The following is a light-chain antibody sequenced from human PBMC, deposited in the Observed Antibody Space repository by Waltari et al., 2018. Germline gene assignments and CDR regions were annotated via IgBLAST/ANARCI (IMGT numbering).Light chain of an antibody. CDR2: KAS. V-gene: IGKV1-5*03. Sequence: IQMTQSPYTLSAYVGNRVTITCRASQSIGSWLAWFQQIPGIAPKLLIYKASSLETGVPSRFSGSGSGTEFTLTISGLQPDDFATYYCQRYDTYPFTFGGGTKVEIK. CDR3: QRYDTYPFT. J-gene: IGKJ4*01. CDR1: QSIGSW.